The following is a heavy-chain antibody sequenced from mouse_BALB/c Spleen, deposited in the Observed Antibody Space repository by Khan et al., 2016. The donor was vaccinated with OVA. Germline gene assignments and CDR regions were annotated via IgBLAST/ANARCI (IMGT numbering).Heavy chain of an antibody. V-gene: IGHV2-6-2*01. J-gene: IGHJ4*01. Sequence: QVQLQQSGPDLVAPSQSLSITCTVSGFSLTNYAIHWVRQPPGKGLEWLLVIWSDRRTTYNSALKSRLSISKDNSKSQVFLKINSLQTDDTAMYYCARHQFPLSMDSWGQGISVTVSS. CDR2: IWSDRRT. CDR1: GFSLTNYA. CDR3: ARHQFPLSMDS.